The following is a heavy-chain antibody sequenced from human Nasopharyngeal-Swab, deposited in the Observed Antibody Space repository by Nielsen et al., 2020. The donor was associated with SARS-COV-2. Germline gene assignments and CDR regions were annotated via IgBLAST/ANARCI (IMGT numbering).Heavy chain of an antibody. J-gene: IGHJ3*02. D-gene: IGHD4-17*01. CDR1: GHTFTTYA. CDR2: INTNTGNP. V-gene: IGHV7-4-1*02. Sequence: ASVKVSCKASGHTFTTYAMNWVRQAPGQGLEWMGWINTNTGNPTYAQGFTGRFVFSLDTSVSTAYLQISSLKAEDTAVYYCARDLRTDAFDIWGEGTMVTVSS. CDR3: ARDLRTDAFDI.